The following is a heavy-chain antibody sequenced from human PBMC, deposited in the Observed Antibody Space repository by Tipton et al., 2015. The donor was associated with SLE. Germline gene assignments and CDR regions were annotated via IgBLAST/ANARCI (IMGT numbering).Heavy chain of an antibody. Sequence: TLSLTCTVSGASIGTSNYYWSWIRQPPGKGLEWIGGINHSGNTYYNPSLKSRVTISGDTSKNQFSLKLTSVTAADTAVYYCATFRDMVQGVIGAFNIWGQGTMVTVSS. J-gene: IGHJ3*02. V-gene: IGHV4-39*07. CDR2: INHSGNT. CDR3: ATFRDMVQGVIGAFNI. CDR1: GASIGTSNYY. D-gene: IGHD3-10*01.